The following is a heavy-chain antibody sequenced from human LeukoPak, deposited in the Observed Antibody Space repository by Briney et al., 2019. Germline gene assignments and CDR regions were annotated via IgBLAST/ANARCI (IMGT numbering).Heavy chain of an antibody. CDR1: GGSFSGYY. Sequence: SETLSLTCAVYGGSFSGYYWSWIRQPPGKGLEWIGEINHSGSTNYNPSLKSRVTISVDTSKNQFSLKLSSVTAADTAVYYCARGRYSGSRPPYYFDYWGQGTLVTVSS. CDR3: ARGRYSGSRPPYYFDY. V-gene: IGHV4-34*01. CDR2: INHSGST. D-gene: IGHD5-12*01. J-gene: IGHJ4*02.